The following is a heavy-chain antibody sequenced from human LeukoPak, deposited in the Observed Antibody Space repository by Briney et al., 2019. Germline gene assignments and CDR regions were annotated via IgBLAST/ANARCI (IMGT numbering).Heavy chain of an antibody. CDR3: V. CDR2: IYYSGST. V-gene: IGHV4-59*01. Sequence: SETLSLTCTVSGGSISSYYWSWVRQPPGKGLEWIGYIYYSGSTNYNPSLKSRVTISVDTSKNQFSLKLSSVTAVPHYYGMDVWGKGTTVTVSS. CDR1: GGSISSYY. J-gene: IGHJ6*04.